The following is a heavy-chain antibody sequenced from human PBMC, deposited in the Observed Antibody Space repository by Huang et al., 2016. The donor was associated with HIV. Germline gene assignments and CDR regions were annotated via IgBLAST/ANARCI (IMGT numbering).Heavy chain of an antibody. Sequence: EVQLVESGGGLVQPGGSLRLSCAASGFPFSSYWMPWVRQAPGKGLVLGSLIKSDGSSSGYADAVKGRFTISRDNAKNTLYLQMNSLRAEDTAVYYCVRDPRIQSWLNYFDYWGQGTLVSVSS. CDR3: VRDPRIQSWLNYFDY. CDR2: IKSDGSSS. J-gene: IGHJ4*02. V-gene: IGHV3-74*01. CDR1: GFPFSSYW. D-gene: IGHD3-22*01.